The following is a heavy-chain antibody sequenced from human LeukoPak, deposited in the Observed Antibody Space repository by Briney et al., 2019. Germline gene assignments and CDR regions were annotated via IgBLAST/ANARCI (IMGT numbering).Heavy chain of an antibody. CDR2: ISSTAATT. V-gene: IGHV3-23*01. CDR1: GFTFSSFA. Sequence: GGSLRLSCAASGFTFSSFATSWVRQAPGQGLEWVSSISSTAATTYYADSVRGRFTISRDNAMNTLYLQLSSLRVEDTAVYYCARDLLLMNDFWSGPEPESSRGAFDIWGQGTMVTVSS. D-gene: IGHD3-3*01. J-gene: IGHJ3*02. CDR3: ARDLLLMNDFWSGPEPESSRGAFDI.